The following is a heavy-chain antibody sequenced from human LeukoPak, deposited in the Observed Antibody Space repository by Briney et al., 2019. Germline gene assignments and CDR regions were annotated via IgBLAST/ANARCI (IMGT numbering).Heavy chain of an antibody. V-gene: IGHV4-59*01. CDR3: ARAWVEGGHYYYYYMDV. CDR1: GGSISSYY. Sequence: PSETLSLTCTVSGGSISSYYWSWIRQPPGKGLEWIGYIYYSGSTNYNPSLKSRVTISVDTSKNQFSLKLSSVTAADTAVYYCARAWVEGGHYYYYYMDVWGKGTTVTVSS. J-gene: IGHJ6*03. D-gene: IGHD3-16*01. CDR2: IYYSGST.